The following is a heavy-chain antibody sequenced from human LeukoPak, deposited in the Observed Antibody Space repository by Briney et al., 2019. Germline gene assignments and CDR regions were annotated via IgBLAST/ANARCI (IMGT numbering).Heavy chain of an antibody. Sequence: SETLSLTCTVSGGSISSGVYYWSWIRQHPGKGLEWIGYIYYSGSTYYNPSLKSRVTISVDTSKNQFSLKLSSVTAADTAVYYCARDRYGSGSYYHYYYGMDVWGQGTTVTVSS. V-gene: IGHV4-31*03. CDR3: ARDRYGSGSYYHYYYGMDV. CDR1: GGSISSGVYY. D-gene: IGHD3-10*01. CDR2: IYYSGST. J-gene: IGHJ6*02.